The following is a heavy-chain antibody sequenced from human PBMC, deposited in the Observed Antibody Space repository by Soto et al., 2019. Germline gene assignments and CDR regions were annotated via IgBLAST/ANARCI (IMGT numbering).Heavy chain of an antibody. V-gene: IGHV4-34*01. D-gene: IGHD3-3*01. J-gene: IGHJ5*02. CDR1: GGSFSGYY. Sequence: PSETLSLTCAVYGGSFSGYYWSWIRQPPGKGLEWIGEINHSGSTNYNPSLKSRVTVSVDTSKNQFSLTLSSVTAADTAVYYCARGATIFGVVKCDPWGQGPLVTVS. CDR3: ARGATIFGVVKCDP. CDR2: INHSGST.